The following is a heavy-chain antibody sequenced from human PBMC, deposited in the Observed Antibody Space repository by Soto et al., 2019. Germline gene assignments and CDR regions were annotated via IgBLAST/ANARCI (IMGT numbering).Heavy chain of an antibody. CDR1: GGTFSSYT. J-gene: IGHJ6*02. CDR3: ARSSPARQRYLVYRSYGMDD. CDR2: IIPILGIA. Sequence: SVNVSCKAYGGTFSSYTISWVRQAPGQGLEWMGRIIPILGIANYAQKFQGRVTSTADESTSTAYVELSSLRSEDTAGYFCARSSPARQRYLVYRSYGMDDWGQGTTVTVS. D-gene: IGHD6-25*01. V-gene: IGHV1-69*02.